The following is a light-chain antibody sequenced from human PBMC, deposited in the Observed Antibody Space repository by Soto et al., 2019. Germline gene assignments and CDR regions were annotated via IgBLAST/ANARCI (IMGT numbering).Light chain of an antibody. Sequence: DIQITQSPSTLSASVGDRVTIPCRASQSISTWLAWYQHKPGKAPKLLIYSASDLESGVQSRFSGSGFGTEFTLTITGLQPDDFATYYCQQYNSYSTFGPATFGQGTQVDI. V-gene: IGKV1-5*03. CDR1: QSISTW. CDR3: QQYNSYSTFGPAT. CDR2: SAS. J-gene: IGKJ1*01.